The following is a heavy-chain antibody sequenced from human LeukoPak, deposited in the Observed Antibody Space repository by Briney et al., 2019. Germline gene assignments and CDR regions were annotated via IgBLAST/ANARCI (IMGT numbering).Heavy chain of an antibody. CDR1: GASLNGYF. D-gene: IGHD1-26*01. Sequence: PSETLSLTCSVSGASLNGYFWNWVRQTPEKGLEWIGYVSHTGATTSNPTLKSRVSVTIDTSKSQISLTMTSVTAADSALYYCARDRRGSFYTFDLWGPGTIGSVS. V-gene: IGHV4-59*01. CDR2: VSHTGAT. CDR3: ARDRRGSFYTFDL. J-gene: IGHJ3*01.